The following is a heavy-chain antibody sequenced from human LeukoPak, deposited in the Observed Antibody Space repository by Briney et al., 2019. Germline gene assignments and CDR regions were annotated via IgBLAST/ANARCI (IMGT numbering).Heavy chain of an antibody. CDR2: INHSGST. Sequence: SETLSLTCAVYGGSFSGYYWRWIRQPPRKGLEWIGEINHSGSTNYNASLKSRVTISVDTSKNQFSLRLSSVAAADTAVYFCAPRGDIEHSYGYGKWFDPWGQGTRVTVSS. V-gene: IGHV4-34*01. J-gene: IGHJ5*02. CDR3: APRGDIEHSYGYGKWFDP. CDR1: GGSFSGYY. D-gene: IGHD5-18*01.